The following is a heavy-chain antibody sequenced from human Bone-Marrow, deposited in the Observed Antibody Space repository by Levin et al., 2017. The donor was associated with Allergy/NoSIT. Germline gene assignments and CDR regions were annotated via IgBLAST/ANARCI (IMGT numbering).Heavy chain of an antibody. V-gene: IGHV3-53*01. CDR3: VRGGRGSSLNWFDP. CDR1: GLIVSSNY. Sequence: PGGSLRLSCAASGLIVSSNYMTWVRQAPGKGLEWVSVIYSGGSTYYADSVKGRFTISRDNSKNTLYLQMNSLRAEDTAVYYCVRGGRGSSLNWFDPWGQGTLVTVSS. CDR2: IYSGGST. D-gene: IGHD6-13*01. J-gene: IGHJ5*02.